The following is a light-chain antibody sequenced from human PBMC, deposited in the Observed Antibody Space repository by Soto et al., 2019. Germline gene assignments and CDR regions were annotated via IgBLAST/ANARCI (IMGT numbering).Light chain of an antibody. CDR2: TAY. V-gene: IGKV1-39*01. CDR1: QRLFSF. J-gene: IGKJ3*01. CDR3: QQTYSAAFT. Sequence: IQMTQSPSSLSASVGDSVTLTCRASQRLFSFLNWYQQAPGRAPKLLISTAYKLQSGVPSRFSGSESGTEFTLTISSLQPEDFAIYFCQQTYSAAFTFGPGNKVDVK.